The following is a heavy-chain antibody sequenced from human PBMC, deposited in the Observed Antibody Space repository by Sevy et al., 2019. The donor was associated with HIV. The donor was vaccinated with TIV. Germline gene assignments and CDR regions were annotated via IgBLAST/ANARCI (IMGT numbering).Heavy chain of an antibody. V-gene: IGHV3-23*01. Sequence: RGYLRLSCAASGFTFSSYAMSWVRQAPGKGLEWVSAISGSGGSTYYADSVKGRFTISRDNSKNTLYLQMHSLRAEDTAVYYCSKDRSSDIWGQGTLVGVSS. J-gene: IGHJ4*02. CDR3: SKDRSSDI. D-gene: IGHD3-22*01. CDR1: GFTFSSYA. CDR2: ISGSGGST.